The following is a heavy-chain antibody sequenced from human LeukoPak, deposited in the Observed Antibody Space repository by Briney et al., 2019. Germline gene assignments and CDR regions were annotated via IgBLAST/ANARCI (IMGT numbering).Heavy chain of an antibody. J-gene: IGHJ4*02. Sequence: SVKVSCKASGYTFTDYYMHWVRQAPGQGLEWMGGIIPIFGTANYAQKFQGRVTITADESTSTAYMELSSLRSEDTAVYYCARGSGYCSSTSCYVGYFDYWGQGTLVTVSS. CDR1: GYTFTDYY. D-gene: IGHD2-2*01. V-gene: IGHV1-69*13. CDR2: IIPIFGTA. CDR3: ARGSGYCSSTSCYVGYFDY.